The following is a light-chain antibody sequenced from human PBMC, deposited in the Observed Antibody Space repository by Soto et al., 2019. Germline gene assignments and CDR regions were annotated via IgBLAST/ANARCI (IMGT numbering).Light chain of an antibody. Sequence: EIVLTQSPGTLSLSPGEGATLSCRASQSVSSSYLAWYQQKPGQAPRLLIYGASSRATGIPDRFSGGGSGTEFPLTFSRLEPEDFAVYYCQQYDNSPWTFGQGTKVEIK. CDR1: QSVSSSY. V-gene: IGKV3-20*01. CDR3: QQYDNSPWT. CDR2: GAS. J-gene: IGKJ1*01.